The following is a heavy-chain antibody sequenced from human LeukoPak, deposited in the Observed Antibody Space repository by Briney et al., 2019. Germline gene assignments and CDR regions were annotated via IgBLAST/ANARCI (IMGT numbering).Heavy chain of an antibody. Sequence: GGSLRLSCAASGFTFSSYSMNWVRQAPGKGLEWVSSISSSSSYIYYADSVKGRFTISRDNAKNSLSLQMNSLRAEDTAVYYCAKGSKGVVFTRDHYMDVWGKGTTVTTSS. V-gene: IGHV3-21*01. J-gene: IGHJ6*03. CDR3: AKGSKGVVFTRDHYMDV. D-gene: IGHD3-3*01. CDR1: GFTFSSYS. CDR2: ISSSSSYI.